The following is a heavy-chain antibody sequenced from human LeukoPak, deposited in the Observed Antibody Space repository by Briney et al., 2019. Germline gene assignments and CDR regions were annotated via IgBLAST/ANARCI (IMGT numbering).Heavy chain of an antibody. J-gene: IGHJ4*02. V-gene: IGHV1-2*02. Sequence: ASVKVSCKASGYTFTGYYMHWVRQAPGQGLEWMGWINPNSGGTNYAQKFQGRVTMTRDTSISTAYMELSRLRSDDTPVYYCARGGDYGDIANDYWGQGTLVTVSS. CDR3: ARGGDYGDIANDY. CDR2: INPNSGGT. D-gene: IGHD4-17*01. CDR1: GYTFTGYY.